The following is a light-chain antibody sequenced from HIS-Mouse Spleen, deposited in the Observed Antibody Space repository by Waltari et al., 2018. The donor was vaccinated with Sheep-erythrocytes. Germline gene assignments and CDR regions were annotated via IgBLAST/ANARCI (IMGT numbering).Light chain of an antibody. CDR3: QQYNNWPPGT. V-gene: IGKV3-15*01. CDR2: GAS. CDR1: QRVSSN. Sequence: EIVMTQSPATLSVSPGDRATLPCRTSQRVSSNLAWYQQKPGQAPRLLIYGASTRSTDIPARFSGSGSGTEFTLTISSMQSEDFAVYYCQQYNNWPPGTFGQGTKLEIK. J-gene: IGKJ2*02.